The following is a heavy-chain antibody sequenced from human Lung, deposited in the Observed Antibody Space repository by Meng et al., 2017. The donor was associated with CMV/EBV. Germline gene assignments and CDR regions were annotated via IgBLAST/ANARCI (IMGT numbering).Heavy chain of an antibody. CDR1: GFLFSDAW. CDR2: IRSKSDGETT. V-gene: IGHV3-15*01. J-gene: IGHJ4*02. Sequence: VQLGEAGGGFVKPGGALRLSCAASGFLFSDAWMSWVRQGPGKGLEWVGLIRSKSDGETTDYASPVKGRFTISRDDSKNTLYLEMSSLKTEDTAIYYCTTSFGGSYSSWGQGTLVTVSS. D-gene: IGHD1-26*01. CDR3: TTSFGGSYSS.